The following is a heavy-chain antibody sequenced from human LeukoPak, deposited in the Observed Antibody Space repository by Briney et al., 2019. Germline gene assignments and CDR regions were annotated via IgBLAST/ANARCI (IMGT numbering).Heavy chain of an antibody. CDR1: GYTLTELS. D-gene: IGHD2-2*01. V-gene: IGHV1-2*02. J-gene: IGHJ6*03. CDR2: ISPNSGGT. Sequence: ASVKVSCKVSGYTLTELSMHWVRQAPGQGLEWMGWISPNSGGTRYAQKFQGRVTMTRDTSISTAYMELSRLRSDDTAVYYCASMPQGHYYYMDVWGKGTTVTVSS. CDR3: ASMPQGHYYYMDV.